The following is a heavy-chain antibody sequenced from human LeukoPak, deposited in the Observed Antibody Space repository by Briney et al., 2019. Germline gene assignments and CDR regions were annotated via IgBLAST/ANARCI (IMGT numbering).Heavy chain of an antibody. J-gene: IGHJ4*02. D-gene: IGHD3-16*01. Sequence: SETLSLTFTVSGGSINSYYWTWIRQPPGKGLEWIGYIFYSGSTNYNPSFTSRVTISVDTSKTQFSLKLSSVTAADTAVYYCVRVGSAYSSAFFDYWGQGTLVTVSS. CDR3: VRVGSAYSSAFFDY. CDR2: IFYSGST. V-gene: IGHV4-59*01. CDR1: GGSINSYY.